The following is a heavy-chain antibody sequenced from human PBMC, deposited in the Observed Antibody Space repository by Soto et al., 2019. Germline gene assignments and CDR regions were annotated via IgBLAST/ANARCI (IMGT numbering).Heavy chain of an antibody. J-gene: IGHJ5*02. D-gene: IGHD3-22*01. CDR1: GGSISSGGYY. CDR3: ARGKRNPNYYDSSGYYNWFDP. Sequence: SETLSLTCTVSGGSISSGGYYWSWIRQHPGKGLEWIGYIYYSGSTYYNPSLKSRVTISVGTSKNQFSLKLSSVTAADTAVYYCARGKRNPNYYDSSGYYNWFDPWGQGTLVTVSS. V-gene: IGHV4-31*03. CDR2: IYYSGST.